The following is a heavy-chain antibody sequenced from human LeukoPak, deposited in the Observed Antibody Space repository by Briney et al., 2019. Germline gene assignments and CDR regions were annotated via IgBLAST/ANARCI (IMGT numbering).Heavy chain of an antibody. CDR3: AKAIVGYYDSSGYPVDY. Sequence: GGSLRLSCAASGFTFSTYAMSWVRQAPGKGLEWVSAISGSGGSTYYADSVKGRFTISRHNSKNTLYLQMSSLRAEDTAVYYCAKAIVGYYDSSGYPVDYWGQGTLVTVSS. V-gene: IGHV3-23*01. CDR2: ISGSGGST. J-gene: IGHJ4*02. D-gene: IGHD3-22*01. CDR1: GFTFSTYA.